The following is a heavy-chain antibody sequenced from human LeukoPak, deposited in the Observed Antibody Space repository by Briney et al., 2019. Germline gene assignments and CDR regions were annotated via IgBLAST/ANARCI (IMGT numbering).Heavy chain of an antibody. D-gene: IGHD3-16*01. V-gene: IGHV4-59*12. CDR2: IYYSGST. J-gene: IGHJ5*02. Sequence: SETLSLTCTVSGGSISSYYWSWIRQPPGKGLEWIGYIYYSGSTNYNPSLKSRVTISVDTSKNQFSLKLSSVTAADTAVYYCARDLRGGGFDPWGQGTLVTVSS. CDR3: ARDLRGGGFDP. CDR1: GGSISSYY.